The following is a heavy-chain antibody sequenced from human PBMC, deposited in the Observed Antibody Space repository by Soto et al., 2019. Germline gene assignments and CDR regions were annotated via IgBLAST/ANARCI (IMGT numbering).Heavy chain of an antibody. CDR1: GYSFSSYW. D-gene: IGHD1-1*01. CDR2: IYPGDSDS. Sequence: GESLTISCKGSGYSFSSYWIGWVRQMPGKGLEKMGIIYPGDSDSRYSPSFQGQVTISADKSISTAYLQWSNLKASDTSMYYCARTRISTIGDTFDVWGQGTIATVS. J-gene: IGHJ3*01. CDR3: ARTRISTIGDTFDV. V-gene: IGHV5-51*01.